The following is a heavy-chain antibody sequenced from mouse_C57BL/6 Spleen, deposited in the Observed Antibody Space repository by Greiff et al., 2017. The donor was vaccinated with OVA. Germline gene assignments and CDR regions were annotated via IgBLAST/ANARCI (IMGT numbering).Heavy chain of an antibody. J-gene: IGHJ2*01. CDR2: IYPGDGDT. CDR1: GYAFSSYW. CDR3: ARGYYGSSYYFDY. V-gene: IGHV1-80*01. D-gene: IGHD1-1*01. Sequence: VQLQQSAAELVKPGASVKISCKASGYAFSSYWMNWVKQRPGKGLEWIGQIYPGDGDTNYNGKFKGKATLTADKSSSTAYMQLSSLTSEDSAVYFCARGYYGSSYYFDYWGQGTTLTVSS.